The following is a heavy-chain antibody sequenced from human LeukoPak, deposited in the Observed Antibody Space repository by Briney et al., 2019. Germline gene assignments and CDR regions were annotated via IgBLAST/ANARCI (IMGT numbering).Heavy chain of an antibody. V-gene: IGHV5-51*01. CDR3: ARLNYYDSSGYPAPLFY. CDR1: GYSFTSYW. D-gene: IGHD3-22*01. J-gene: IGHJ4*02. Sequence: GESLKISCKGSGYSFTSYWIGWVRQMPGKGLEWMGIIYPGDSDTRYSPSFQGQVTISADKSISTAYLQWSSLKASGTAMYYCARLNYYDSSGYPAPLFYWGQGTLVTVSS. CDR2: IYPGDSDT.